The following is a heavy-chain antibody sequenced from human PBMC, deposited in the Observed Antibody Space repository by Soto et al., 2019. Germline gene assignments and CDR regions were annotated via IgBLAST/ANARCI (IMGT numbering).Heavy chain of an antibody. J-gene: IGHJ6*02. Sequence: PGGSLRLSCAASGFTFSSYAMHWVRQAPGKGLEWVAVISYDGSNKYHADSVKGRFTISRDNSKNTLYLQMNSLRAEDTAVYYCAREAVAEYYYYGMDVWRQGTTVTVSS. D-gene: IGHD6-19*01. CDR2: ISYDGSNK. CDR3: AREAVAEYYYYGMDV. V-gene: IGHV3-30-3*01. CDR1: GFTFSSYA.